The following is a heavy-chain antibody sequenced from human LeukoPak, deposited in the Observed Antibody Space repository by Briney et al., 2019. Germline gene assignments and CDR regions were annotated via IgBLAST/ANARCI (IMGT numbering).Heavy chain of an antibody. Sequence: GGSLRLSCAASGFTFSSYEMNWVRQAPGKGLEWVSYISNSGNTIYYADSVKGRFTISRDNAKNSLYLQMNSPRAEDTAVYYCARRSRGTGSRYYFDYWGQGTLVTVSS. J-gene: IGHJ4*02. CDR3: ARRSRGTGSRYYFDY. CDR1: GFTFSSYE. CDR2: ISNSGNTI. D-gene: IGHD3-10*01. V-gene: IGHV3-48*03.